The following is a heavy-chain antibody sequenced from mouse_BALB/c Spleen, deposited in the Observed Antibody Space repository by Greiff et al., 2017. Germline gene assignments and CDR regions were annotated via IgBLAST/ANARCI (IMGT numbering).Heavy chain of an antibody. D-gene: IGHD2-1*01. Sequence: VQLKQSGAELVKPGASVKLSCTASGFNIKDSYMHWVKQRPEQGLEWIGRIDPANGNTKYDPKFQGKATITADTSSNTAYLQLSSLTSEDTAVYYCAYGNYGAMDYWGQGTSVTVSS. CDR3: AYGNYGAMDY. CDR2: IDPANGNT. V-gene: IGHV14-3*02. CDR1: GFNIKDSY. J-gene: IGHJ4*01.